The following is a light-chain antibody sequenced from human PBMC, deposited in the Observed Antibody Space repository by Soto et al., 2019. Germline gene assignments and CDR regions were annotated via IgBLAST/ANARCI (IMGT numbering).Light chain of an antibody. Sequence: DIQMTQFPSTLSASVGDQVTITCRASQNIQSFLAWYQQKPGKAPKLLIYLASRLEGGVPPRFSGSGSGTEFTLTINSLQPDDFAIYFCQQYNSHSYYSLGQGTKLEVK. J-gene: IGKJ2*03. CDR2: LAS. CDR3: QQYNSHSYYS. V-gene: IGKV1-5*03. CDR1: QNIQSF.